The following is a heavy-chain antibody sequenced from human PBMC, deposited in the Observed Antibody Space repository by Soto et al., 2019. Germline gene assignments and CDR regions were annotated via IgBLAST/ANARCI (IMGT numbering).Heavy chain of an antibody. V-gene: IGHV4-39*01. D-gene: IGHD3-10*01. Sequence: LSLTCTVSGDSIISSNYYWGWIRQPPGKGLEWIGTISYSGSTYYNPSLNGRVTISVDTSKNQFSLKLRSLTAADTAVYYCTRRFFFGSGKYGVDVWGQGTMVTVSS. J-gene: IGHJ6*02. CDR1: GDSIISSNYY. CDR2: ISYSGST. CDR3: TRRFFFGSGKYGVDV.